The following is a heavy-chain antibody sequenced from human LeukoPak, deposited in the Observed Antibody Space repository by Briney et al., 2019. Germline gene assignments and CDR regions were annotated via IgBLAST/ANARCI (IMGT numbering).Heavy chain of an antibody. D-gene: IGHD5-18*01. CDR1: GFTFSSYA. Sequence: GGSLRLSCAASGFTFSSYAMSWVRQAPGKGLEWASAISGSGDSTYYADSVKGWFTISRDNSKNTLYLQMNSLRAEDTAVYYCAKAPANYVDTAMGTFDYWGQGTLVTVSS. CDR2: ISGSGDST. V-gene: IGHV3-23*01. J-gene: IGHJ4*02. CDR3: AKAPANYVDTAMGTFDY.